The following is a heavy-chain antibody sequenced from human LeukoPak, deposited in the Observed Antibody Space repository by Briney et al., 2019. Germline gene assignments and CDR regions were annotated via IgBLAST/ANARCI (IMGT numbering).Heavy chain of an antibody. Sequence: PGGSLRLSCAASGFTFSSYAMSWVRQAPGKGLEWVSAISGSGGSTYYADSVKGRFTISRDNSKNTLYLQMNSLRAEDTAVYYCAKEWGDYGDYGDAFDIWGQGTMVTVSS. D-gene: IGHD4-17*01. CDR1: GFTFSSYA. V-gene: IGHV3-23*01. CDR2: ISGSGGST. CDR3: AKEWGDYGDYGDAFDI. J-gene: IGHJ3*02.